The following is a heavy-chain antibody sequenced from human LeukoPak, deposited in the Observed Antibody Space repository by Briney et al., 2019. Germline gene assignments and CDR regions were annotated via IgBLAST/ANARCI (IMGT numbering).Heavy chain of an antibody. Sequence: PGGPLRLSCAASGFTFNSYAMSWVRQAPGKGLEWVSAISGSGGSTYYADSVKGRFTISRDNSKNTLYLQMNSLRAEDTAVYYCAKDTAILDYGGNSGFDYWGQGTLVTVSS. V-gene: IGHV3-23*01. CDR3: AKDTAILDYGGNSGFDY. CDR2: ISGSGGST. D-gene: IGHD4-23*01. CDR1: GFTFNSYA. J-gene: IGHJ4*02.